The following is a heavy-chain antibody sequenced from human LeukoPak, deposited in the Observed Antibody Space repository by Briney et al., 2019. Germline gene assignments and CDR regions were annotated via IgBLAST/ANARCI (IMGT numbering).Heavy chain of an antibody. CDR3: ARDHVAHHAFDI. J-gene: IGHJ3*02. CDR1: GFTFSSYG. D-gene: IGHD2-21*01. CDR2: ISYDGSNK. Sequence: PGGSLRLSCAASGFTFSSYGMHWVRQAPGKGLEWVAVISYDGSNKYYADSVKGRFTISRDNSKNTLYLQMNSLRAEDTAVYYCARDHVAHHAFDIWGQGTMVTVSS. V-gene: IGHV3-30*03.